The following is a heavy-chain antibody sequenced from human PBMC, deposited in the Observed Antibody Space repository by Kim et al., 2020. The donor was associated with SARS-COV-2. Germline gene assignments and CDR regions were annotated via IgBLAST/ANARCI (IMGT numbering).Heavy chain of an antibody. J-gene: IGHJ6*02. V-gene: IGHV3-21*01. CDR3: ARDRRDFRPRHIVVVTAIPIYYYGMDV. CDR2: ISSSSSYI. CDR1: GFTFSSYS. D-gene: IGHD2-21*02. Sequence: GGSLRLSCAASGFTFSSYSMNWVRQAPGKGLEWVSSISSSSSYIYYADSVKGRFTISRDNAKNSLYLQMNSLRAEDTAVYYCARDRRDFRPRHIVVVTAIPIYYYGMDVWGQGTTVTVSS.